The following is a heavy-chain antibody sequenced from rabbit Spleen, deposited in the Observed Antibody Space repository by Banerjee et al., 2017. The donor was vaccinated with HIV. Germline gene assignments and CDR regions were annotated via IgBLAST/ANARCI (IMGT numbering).Heavy chain of an antibody. Sequence: QSLEESGGDLVKPGASLTLTCTASGVSFSFNSYMCWVRQAPGKGLEWIACIDTGSSGFTYFASWAKGRFTISKASSTTVTLQMTSLTAADTATYFCASNDVAYADYGYPLDFWGPGTLVTVS. CDR3: ASNDVAYADYGYPLDF. V-gene: IGHV1S40*01. CDR1: GVSFSFNSY. CDR2: IDTGSSGFT. D-gene: IGHD6-1*01. J-gene: IGHJ3*01.